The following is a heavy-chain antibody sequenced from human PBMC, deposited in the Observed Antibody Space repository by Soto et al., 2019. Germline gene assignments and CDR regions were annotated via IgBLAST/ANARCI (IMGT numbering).Heavy chain of an antibody. V-gene: IGHV4-30-4*08. CDR3: AREGALLFCGNSEHYSPMDV. Sequence: TLSLTCTVSGGSIISGDYYWSWIRQPPGKGLEWIGYIYYSGDTSYNPSLKSRVTISIDTSKNQFSLKLSSVTAADTAFYYCAREGALLFCGNSEHYSPMDVWGRGSTVTVSS. CDR2: IYYSGDT. J-gene: IGHJ6*02. D-gene: IGHD2-21*02. CDR1: GGSIISGDYY.